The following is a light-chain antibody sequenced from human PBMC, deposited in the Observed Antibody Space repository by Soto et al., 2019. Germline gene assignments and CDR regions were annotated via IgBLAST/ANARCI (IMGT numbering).Light chain of an antibody. J-gene: IGKJ1*01. CDR2: GAS. CDR1: QSVTSSY. CDR3: QEYGSSRT. Sequence: EIVLTQSPGTLSLSPGDRATLSCRASQSVTSSYLAWYQQKPGQAPRLLLYGASSRATDIPDRFSGSGSGTDFTLTISRLEPEDFAVYYCQEYGSSRTFGQGTKVEIK. V-gene: IGKV3-20*01.